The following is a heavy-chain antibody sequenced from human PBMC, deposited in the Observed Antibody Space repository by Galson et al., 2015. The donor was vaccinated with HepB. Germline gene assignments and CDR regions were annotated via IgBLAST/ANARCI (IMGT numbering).Heavy chain of an antibody. CDR3: AKSYNGGFYDAFVI. Sequence: SLRLSCAASGFTFSTYAMNWVRQAPGKGLEWVSGISGSGGRIYYADSVKGRFTISRDNSRNTLYLQMNSLGAEDTAIYYCAKSYNGGFYDAFVIWGQGTTVTVSS. CDR1: GFTFSTYA. CDR2: ISGSGGRI. D-gene: IGHD1-26*01. J-gene: IGHJ3*02. V-gene: IGHV3-23*01.